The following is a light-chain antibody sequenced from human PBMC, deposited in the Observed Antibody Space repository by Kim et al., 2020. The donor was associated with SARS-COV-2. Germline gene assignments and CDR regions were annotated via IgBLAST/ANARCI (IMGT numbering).Light chain of an antibody. CDR3: QQRSKWPLT. J-gene: IGKJ4*01. CDR2: DAS. CDR1: QRVSSY. Sequence: LSPGERATLSCRASQRVSSYLAWYQQKPGQAPRLLIYDASNRATGIPTRFSGRGSGTDFTLTIGSLEPEDFAVYYCQQRSKWPLTFGGGTKVDIK. V-gene: IGKV3-11*01.